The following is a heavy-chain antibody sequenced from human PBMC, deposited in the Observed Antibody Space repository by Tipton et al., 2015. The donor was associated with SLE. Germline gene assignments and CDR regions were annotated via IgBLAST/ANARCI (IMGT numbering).Heavy chain of an antibody. Sequence: LRLSCTVSGGSMSSYFWSWIRQPPGKGLEWIGYVSSRGITDYNPSLKSRVTVSIDPSKDQFSLTLSSVTAADTAVYYCARGDDSIWGSYRHPLLWGQGILVTVSS. D-gene: IGHD3-16*02. CDR3: ARGDDSIWGSYRHPLL. CDR2: VSSRGIT. V-gene: IGHV4-59*01. J-gene: IGHJ1*01. CDR1: GGSMSSYF.